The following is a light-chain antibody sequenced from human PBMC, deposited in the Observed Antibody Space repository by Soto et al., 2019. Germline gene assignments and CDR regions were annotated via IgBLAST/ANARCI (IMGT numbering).Light chain of an antibody. J-gene: IGKJ1*01. V-gene: IGKV3-15*01. Sequence: EVGMTQSPATLSVSPGERATLSCRASQSVSSNLAWYQQNPCQAPRLLIYGASTRATGIPARFSGSGSGTEFTLTIISLQSEDFAIYYGQQYSNWWTFGNGTKVEIK. CDR1: QSVSSN. CDR3: QQYSNWWT. CDR2: GAS.